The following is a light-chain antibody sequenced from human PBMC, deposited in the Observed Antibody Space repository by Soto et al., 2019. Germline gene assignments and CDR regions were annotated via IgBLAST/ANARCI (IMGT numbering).Light chain of an antibody. Sequence: QAVVTQSPSPSASLGASVKLTCTLSSGHSSYAIAWHQQQPEKGPRYLMKLNSDGSHSKGDGIPDRFSGSSSGAERYLTSSSLQSEDEADYYCQTWGTGIHVVFGGGTKLTVL. V-gene: IGLV4-69*01. CDR3: QTWGTGIHVV. CDR1: SGHSSYA. CDR2: LNSDGSH. J-gene: IGLJ2*01.